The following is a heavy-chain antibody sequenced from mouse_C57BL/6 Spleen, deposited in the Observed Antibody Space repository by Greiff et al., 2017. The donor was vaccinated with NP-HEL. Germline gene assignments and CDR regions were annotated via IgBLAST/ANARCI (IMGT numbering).Heavy chain of an antibody. D-gene: IGHD1-1*01. CDR3: HITTVDY. J-gene: IGHJ2*01. CDR2: INPSTGGT. Sequence: VQLKQSGPELVKPGASVKISCKASGYSFTGYYMNWVKQSPEKSLEWIGEINPSTGGTTYNQKFKAKATLTVDKSSSTAYMQLKSLTSEDSAVYYCHITTVDYWGQGTTLTVSS. V-gene: IGHV1-42*01. CDR1: GYSFTGYY.